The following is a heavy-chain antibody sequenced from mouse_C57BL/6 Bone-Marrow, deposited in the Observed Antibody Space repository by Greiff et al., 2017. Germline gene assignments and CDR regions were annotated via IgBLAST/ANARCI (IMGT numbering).Heavy chain of an antibody. CDR3: ARRVDYSSCFPF. D-gene: IGHD2-5*01. J-gene: IGHJ2*01. V-gene: IGHV1-80*01. CDR2: IYPGGGDT. Sequence: VQLQQSGAELVKPGASVKISCKASGYAFSSYWMNWVKQRPGQGLEWIGQIYPGGGDTNYNGKFKGKATLTADKSSSTAYMQLSSLTSEDSAVYFCARRVDYSSCFPFWGQGTTLTVSS. CDR1: GYAFSSYW.